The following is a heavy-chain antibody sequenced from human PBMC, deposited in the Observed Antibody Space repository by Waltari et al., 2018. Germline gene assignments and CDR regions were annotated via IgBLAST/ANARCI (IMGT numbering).Heavy chain of an antibody. D-gene: IGHD3-22*01. CDR1: GYTFTGYY. CDR2: INPSSGGT. V-gene: IGHV1-2*02. Sequence: QVQLVQSGAEVKKPGASVKVSCKASGYTFTGYYMHWVRQAPGQGLEWRRWINPSSGGTNDAQKLQGRVTMTRDTSISTAYMELSRLRSDDTAVYYCARDMPYYYDSSGPYYFDYWGQGTLVTVSS. CDR3: ARDMPYYYDSSGPYYFDY. J-gene: IGHJ4*02.